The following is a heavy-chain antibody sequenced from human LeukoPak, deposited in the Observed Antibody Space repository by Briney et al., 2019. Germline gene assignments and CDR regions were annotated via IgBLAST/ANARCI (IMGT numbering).Heavy chain of an antibody. J-gene: IGHJ3*02. V-gene: IGHV3-21*06. CDR3: ARDTYDILTGYYKWAFDI. D-gene: IGHD3-9*01. CDR2: ISGSSCYI. Sequence: KPGGSLRLSCAASGFTFSSYTMNWVRQARGKGLEWVSSISGSSCYIYYADSVKGRFTISRDNAKNSLYLQMNSLRAEDTAVYYCARDTYDILTGYYKWAFDIWGQGTMLTVSS. CDR1: GFTFSSYT.